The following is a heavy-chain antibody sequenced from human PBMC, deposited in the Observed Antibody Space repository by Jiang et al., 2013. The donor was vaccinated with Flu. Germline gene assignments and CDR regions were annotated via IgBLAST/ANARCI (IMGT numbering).Heavy chain of an antibody. D-gene: IGHD2-2*02. J-gene: IGHJ6*03. CDR3: TRQRDIVVVPAAIRSGYYYMDV. Sequence: RSKANSYATAYAASVKGRFTISRDDSKNTAYLQMNSLKTEDTAVYYCTRQRDIVVVPAAIRSGYYYMDVWGKGTTVTVSS. CDR2: RSKANSYAT. V-gene: IGHV3-73*01.